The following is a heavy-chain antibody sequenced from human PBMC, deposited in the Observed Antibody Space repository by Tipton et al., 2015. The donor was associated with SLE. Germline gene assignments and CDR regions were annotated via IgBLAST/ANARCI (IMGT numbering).Heavy chain of an antibody. V-gene: IGHV4-59*01. D-gene: IGHD1-7*01. Sequence: TLSLTCTVSGGSISSYYWSWIRQPPGKGLEWIGYIYYSGSTNYNPSLKSRVTISVDTSKNQFSLKLSSVTAADTAVYYCARAKTGTTYYYYYYGMDVWGQGTTVPVS. CDR1: GGSISSYY. CDR2: IYYSGST. CDR3: ARAKTGTTYYYYYYGMDV. J-gene: IGHJ6*02.